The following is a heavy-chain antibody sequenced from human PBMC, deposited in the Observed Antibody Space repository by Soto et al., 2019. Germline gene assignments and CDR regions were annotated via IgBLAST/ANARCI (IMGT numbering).Heavy chain of an antibody. J-gene: IGHJ4*02. CDR3: ARGRYYYDSSGYSKRPRYYFDY. D-gene: IGHD3-22*01. CDR2: INHSGST. CDR1: GGSFSGYY. Sequence: QVQLQQWGAGLLKPSETLSLTCAGYGGSFSGYYWSWIRQPPGKGMEWIGEINHSGSTNYNPSLKRRVTISVDTSKNQFSLKLSSVTAADTAVYYCARGRYYYDSSGYSKRPRYYFDYWGQGTLVTVSS. V-gene: IGHV4-34*01.